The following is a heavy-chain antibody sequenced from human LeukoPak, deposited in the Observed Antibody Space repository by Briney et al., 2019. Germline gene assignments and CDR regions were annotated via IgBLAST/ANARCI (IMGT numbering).Heavy chain of an antibody. CDR1: GYTFTGYY. CDR3: ARLAYDQPHGWFDP. Sequence: ASVKASCKASGYTFTGYYMHWVRQAPGQGLEWMGWINPNSGGTNYAQKFQGSVTMTRDTSISTAYMELSRLRSDDTAVYYCARLAYDQPHGWFDPWGQGTLVTVSS. CDR2: INPNSGGT. J-gene: IGHJ5*02. D-gene: IGHD3-22*01. V-gene: IGHV1-2*02.